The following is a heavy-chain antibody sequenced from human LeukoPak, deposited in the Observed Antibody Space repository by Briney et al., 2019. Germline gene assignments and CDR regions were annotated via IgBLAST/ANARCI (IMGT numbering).Heavy chain of an antibody. D-gene: IGHD1-26*01. J-gene: IGHJ4*02. CDR1: GFTFSNHA. Sequence: GGSLRLSCAASGFTFSNHAMHWVRQATGKGLEWVSAIGIAGDTFYPGSVKGRFTISRENAKNSLSLQINSLKAEDTAVYYCVRQQASHGNFDYWGQGTLVTVSS. CDR2: IGIAGDT. CDR3: VRQQASHGNFDY. V-gene: IGHV3-13*01.